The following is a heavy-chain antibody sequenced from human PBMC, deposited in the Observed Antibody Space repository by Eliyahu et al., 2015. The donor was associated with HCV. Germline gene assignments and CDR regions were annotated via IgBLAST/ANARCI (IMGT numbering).Heavy chain of an antibody. V-gene: IGHV3-9*01. D-gene: IGHD3-10*01. CDR1: XFPFAXYA. Sequence: EVQLVESGGGLVQPGRSLRLSCAASXFPFAXYAXXWVRQAPGKGLGWVXGISWNSGSIGYADSVKGRFTISRDNAKNSLYLQMNSLRAEDTALYYCAKDRLSYYGSGSYSYYYYGMDVWGQGTTVTVSS. CDR2: ISWNSGSI. J-gene: IGHJ6*02. CDR3: AKDRLSYYGSGSYSYYYYGMDV.